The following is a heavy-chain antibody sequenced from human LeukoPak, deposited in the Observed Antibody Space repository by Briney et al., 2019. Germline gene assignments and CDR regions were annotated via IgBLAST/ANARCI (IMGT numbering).Heavy chain of an antibody. J-gene: IGHJ3*02. CDR3: ASRRWEAYSSSWRSDAFDI. D-gene: IGHD6-13*01. Sequence: GGSLRLSCAASGFTFSSYEMNWVRQAPGKGLEWVSYISSSGSTIYYADSVKGRFTISRDNAKNSLYLQMNSLRAEDTAVYYCASRRWEAYSSSWRSDAFDIWGQGTMVTVSS. V-gene: IGHV3-48*03. CDR2: ISSSGSTI. CDR1: GFTFSSYE.